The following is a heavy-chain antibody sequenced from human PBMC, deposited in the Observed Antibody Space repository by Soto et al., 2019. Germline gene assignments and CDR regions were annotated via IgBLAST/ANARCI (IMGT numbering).Heavy chain of an antibody. V-gene: IGHV3-30-3*01. D-gene: IGHD4-17*01. CDR1: GFTFSSYA. CDR3: AKGRLGKYGDYDS. Sequence: GGSLRLSCAASGFTFSSYAMHWVRQAPGKGLEWVAVISYDGSNKYYADSVKGRFTISRDNSQNTLYLQMNSLRAEDTAIYYCAKGRLGKYGDYDSWGQGTLVTVSS. CDR2: ISYDGSNK. J-gene: IGHJ4*02.